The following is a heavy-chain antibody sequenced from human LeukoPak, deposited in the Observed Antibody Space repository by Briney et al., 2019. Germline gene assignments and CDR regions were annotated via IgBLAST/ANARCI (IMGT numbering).Heavy chain of an antibody. J-gene: IGHJ5*02. CDR1: GFTFSSYW. V-gene: IGHV3-7*01. CDR2: IKQDGSEK. D-gene: IGHD6-19*01. Sequence: GGSLRLSCAGSGFTFSSYWMTWVRQAPGKGLEWVANIKQDGSEKYYVDSVKGRFTISRDNAKNSLYLQMNSLRAEDTAVYYCARQWLVLAGSSFDPWGQGTLVTVSS. CDR3: ARQWLVLAGSSFDP.